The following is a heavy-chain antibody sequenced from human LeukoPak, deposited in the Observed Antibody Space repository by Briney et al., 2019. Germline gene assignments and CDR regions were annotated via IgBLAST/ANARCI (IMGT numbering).Heavy chain of an antibody. CDR1: GGSISISSFY. J-gene: IGHJ4*02. CDR2: IHCSGNS. D-gene: IGHD3-22*01. V-gene: IGHV4-39*01. Sequence: PSETLSLTCTVAGGSISISSFYWGWIRQPPGKVLEWISSIHCSGNSSYNASSRSRVTTSVNTTKNQISLKLSSGTAADTAVYYCARHSVYESSTYWGQGTLVTVAS. CDR3: ARHSVYESSTY.